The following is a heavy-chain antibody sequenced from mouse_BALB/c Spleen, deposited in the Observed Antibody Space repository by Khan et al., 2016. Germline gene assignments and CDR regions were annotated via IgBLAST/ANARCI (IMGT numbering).Heavy chain of an antibody. J-gene: IGHJ3*01. V-gene: IGHV3-8*02. D-gene: IGHD3-1*01. CDR3: GRYEAARSSFTY. CDR2: INYSGNT. CDR1: GDSITSGY. Sequence: EVQLQESGPSLVKPSQTLSLTCSVTGDSITSGYWNWIRKFPGNKVEYMGYINYSGNTFYNPSLDRRVSITRDTSKNQYYLQLNSVTSEDSATYYCGRYEAARSSFTYWGQGTLVTVSA.